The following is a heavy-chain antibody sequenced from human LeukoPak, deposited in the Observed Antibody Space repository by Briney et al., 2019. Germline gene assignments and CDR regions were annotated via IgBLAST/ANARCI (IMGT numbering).Heavy chain of an antibody. Sequence: ASVKVSCKTSGYTFTAQYMHWVRQAPGQGLEWMGWINPNNGDTKYAQSFLGRVTMTRDTSTTTAYMELSSLRSDDTAIYFCASYPRSIPTPPFDYWGQGTLVTVSS. D-gene: IGHD2-21*01. CDR2: INPNNGDT. V-gene: IGHV1-2*02. CDR1: GYTFTAQY. CDR3: ASYPRSIPTPPFDY. J-gene: IGHJ4*02.